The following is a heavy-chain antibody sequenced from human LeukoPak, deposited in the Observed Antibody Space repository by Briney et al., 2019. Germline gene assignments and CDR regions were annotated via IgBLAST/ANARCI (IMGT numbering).Heavy chain of an antibody. D-gene: IGHD5-18*01. CDR1: GFTFSSYS. CDR3: ASGYSYGFVDY. V-gene: IGHV3-30*04. Sequence: GGSLRLSCAASGFTFSSYSMHWVRQAPGKGLEWVANILYDGSHEFYADSVKGRFTISRDNAKNTLYLQMNSLRAEDTAVYYCASGYSYGFVDYWGQGTLVTVSS. J-gene: IGHJ4*02. CDR2: ILYDGSHE.